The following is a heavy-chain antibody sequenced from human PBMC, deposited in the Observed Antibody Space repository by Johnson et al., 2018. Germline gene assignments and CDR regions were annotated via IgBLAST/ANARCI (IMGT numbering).Heavy chain of an antibody. CDR2: ISYDGSNE. CDR3: AKGNDGYYKGAFDV. D-gene: IGHD2/OR15-2a*01. Sequence: QVQLVESGGGVVQPGRSLRLSCAASGFTFSSYGMHWVRQAPGKGLEWVAVISYDGSNEYYADSVKGRFTIFRDNSKNTLFLQMISLRAEDTAVYYCAKGNDGYYKGAFDVWGRGTMVTGSS. J-gene: IGHJ3*01. V-gene: IGHV3-30*18. CDR1: GFTFSSYG.